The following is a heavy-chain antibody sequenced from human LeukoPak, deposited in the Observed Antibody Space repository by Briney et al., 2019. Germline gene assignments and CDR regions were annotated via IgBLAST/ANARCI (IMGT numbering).Heavy chain of an antibody. CDR2: IYPGDSDT. CDR1: GYSFTSYW. V-gene: IGHV5-51*01. J-gene: IGHJ3*02. CDR3: ARHTPDVLRFLEWSSRSDAFDI. Sequence: GESLKISCKGSGYSFTSYWIGWVRQMPGKGLEWMGIIYPGDSDTRYSPSFQGQVTISADKSISTAYLQWSSLKASDTAMYYCARHTPDVLRFLEWSSRSDAFDIWGQGTMVTVSS. D-gene: IGHD3-3*01.